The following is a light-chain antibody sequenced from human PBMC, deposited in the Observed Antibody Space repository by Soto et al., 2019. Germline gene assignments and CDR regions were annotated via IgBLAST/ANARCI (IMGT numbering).Light chain of an antibody. J-gene: IGKJ1*01. CDR3: QQYNSYGTWT. CDR1: QSISSW. V-gene: IGKV1-5*03. CDR2: KAS. Sequence: DIQMTQSPSTPSASVGNRVPIPCRASQSISSWLAWYQQKPGKAPKLLIYKASSLESGVPSRFSGSGSGTEFTLTISSLQPDDFATYYCQQYNSYGTWTFGQGTKVDIK.